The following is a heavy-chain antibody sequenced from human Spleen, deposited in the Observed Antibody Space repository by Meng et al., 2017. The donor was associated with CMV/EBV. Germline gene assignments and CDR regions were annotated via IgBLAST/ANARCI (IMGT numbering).Heavy chain of an antibody. D-gene: IGHD2-2*01. J-gene: IGHJ6*02. CDR1: GFSFSRNW. CDR3: TRDHSRYCSSTSCYSGYYYYVMDV. V-gene: IGHV3-74*01. Sequence: GESLKISCTASGFSFSRNWMHWVRQDPGKGLVWVSRINGDGSYAIYADSVQGRFSTSRDNAKNTVYLQMNSLRAEDTAVYYCTRDHSRYCSSTSCYSGYYYYVMDVWGQGTTVTVSS. CDR2: INGDGSYA.